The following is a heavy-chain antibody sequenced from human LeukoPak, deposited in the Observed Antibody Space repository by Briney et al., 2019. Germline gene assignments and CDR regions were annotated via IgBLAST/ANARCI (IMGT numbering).Heavy chain of an antibody. Sequence: EASVKVSCKASGYTFTSYGISWVRQAPRQGLEWMGWVSAYNGNTNYAQKLQGRVTMTTDTSTSTAYMELRSLRSDDTAVYYCARDRLHYYDSSGYSLLYWGQGTLVTVSS. CDR3: ARDRLHYYDSSGYSLLY. J-gene: IGHJ4*02. CDR1: GYTFTSYG. V-gene: IGHV1-18*01. D-gene: IGHD3-22*01. CDR2: VSAYNGNT.